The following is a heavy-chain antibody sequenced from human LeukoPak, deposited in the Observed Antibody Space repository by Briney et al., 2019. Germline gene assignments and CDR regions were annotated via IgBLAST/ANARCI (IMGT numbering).Heavy chain of an antibody. D-gene: IGHD6-19*01. Sequence: RSGESLKISCKGSGYSFTTYWIGWERQLPGKGLEWMGTVYPGDSDSRYSQSFQGQVIISADKSINTAYLQWKSLKASDTATYYCATGIKVAGTGMDVWGQGTTVTVSS. CDR2: VYPGDSDS. CDR3: ATGIKVAGTGMDV. CDR1: GYSFTTYW. V-gene: IGHV5-51*01. J-gene: IGHJ6*02.